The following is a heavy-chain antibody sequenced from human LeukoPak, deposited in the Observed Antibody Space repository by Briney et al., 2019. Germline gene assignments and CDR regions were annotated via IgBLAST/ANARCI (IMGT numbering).Heavy chain of an antibody. V-gene: IGHV4-34*01. CDR3: ARGGVVEMATILVSQYFDY. Sequence: SETLSLTCAVYGGSFSGYYWSWIRQPPGKGLEWIGEINHSGSTNYNPSLKSRVTISVDTSKNQFSLKLSSVTAADTAVYYCARGGVVEMATILVSQYFDYWGQGTLVTVSS. D-gene: IGHD5-24*01. CDR2: INHSGST. J-gene: IGHJ4*02. CDR1: GGSFSGYY.